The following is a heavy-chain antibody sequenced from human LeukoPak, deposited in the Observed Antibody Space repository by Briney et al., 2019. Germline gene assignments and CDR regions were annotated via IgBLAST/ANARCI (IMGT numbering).Heavy chain of an antibody. J-gene: IGHJ4*02. CDR2: IYSGGST. Sequence: GGSLRLSCAASGFTVSSNYMSWVRQAPGKGLEWVSVIYSGGSTYYADSVKGRFTISRDNSKNTLYLQMNSLRAEDTAVYYCAGRIAVAGTRRYDWGQGTLVTVSS. D-gene: IGHD6-19*01. CDR1: GFTVSSNY. CDR3: AGRIAVAGTRRYD. V-gene: IGHV3-66*01.